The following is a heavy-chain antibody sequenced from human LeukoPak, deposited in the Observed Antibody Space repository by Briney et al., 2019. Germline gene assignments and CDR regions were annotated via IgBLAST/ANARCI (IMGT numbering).Heavy chain of an antibody. CDR2: IRQDGSAK. J-gene: IGHJ4*02. D-gene: IGHD2-2*01. V-gene: IGHV3-7*01. Sequence: GGSLRLSCAVSGFTFNSYWMSWVRQAPGKGLEWVANIRQDGSAKYYVDSVRGRFTISRDNAKNSVHLEMNSLRPEDTGVYYCATSSAAPANVWGQGTLVTVSS. CDR1: GFTFNSYW. CDR3: ATSSAAPANV.